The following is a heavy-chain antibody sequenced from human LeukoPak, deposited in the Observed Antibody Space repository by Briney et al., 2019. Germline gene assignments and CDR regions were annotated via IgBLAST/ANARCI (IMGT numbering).Heavy chain of an antibody. CDR2: ISGSADST. Sequence: PGGSLRLXCAASGLTFSSYVMSWVRQAPGKELEWVSAISGSADSTSYASSVMGRFTISRDNSKSTLYLQMNSLRGEDTAVYYCAKPVYDTSGHEYFQHWGQGTLVTVSS. CDR1: GLTFSSYV. CDR3: AKPVYDTSGHEYFQH. J-gene: IGHJ1*01. V-gene: IGHV3-23*01. D-gene: IGHD3-22*01.